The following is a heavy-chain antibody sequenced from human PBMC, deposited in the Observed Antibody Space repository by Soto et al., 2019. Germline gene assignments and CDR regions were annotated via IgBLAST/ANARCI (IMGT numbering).Heavy chain of an antibody. J-gene: IGHJ3*02. CDR3: AKVWVEMSTNDAFDI. D-gene: IGHD1-1*01. CDR1: GFTFSSYG. CDR2: ISYDGGSQ. V-gene: IGHV3-30*18. Sequence: QVELMESGGGVVHPGTSLRLSCAASGFTFSSYGLHWVRQAPGKGLEWVAGISYDGGSQYYADSVKGRFTISRDDSKNTLYLQMNSPRTEDTAVYPCAKVWVEMSTNDAFDIWGQGTMVTVS.